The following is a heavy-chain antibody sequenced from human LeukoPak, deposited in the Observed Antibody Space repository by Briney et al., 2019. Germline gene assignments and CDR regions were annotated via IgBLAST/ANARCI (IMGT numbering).Heavy chain of an antibody. Sequence: SSETLSLTCTVSGGSISSYYWSWIRQPPGKGLEWIGYIYYSGSTNYNPSLESRVTTSPDTPRNQFSLKLTSMTAADTAIYYCVRASVDTGGAFDVWGQGTVVTVSS. CDR2: IYYSGST. D-gene: IGHD2-8*02. CDR1: GGSISSYY. CDR3: VRASVDTGGAFDV. V-gene: IGHV4-59*01. J-gene: IGHJ3*01.